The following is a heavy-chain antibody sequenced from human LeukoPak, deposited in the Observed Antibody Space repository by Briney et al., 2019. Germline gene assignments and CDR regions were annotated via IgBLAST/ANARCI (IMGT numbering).Heavy chain of an antibody. CDR3: ARDRGGWLSHFDY. J-gene: IGHJ4*02. D-gene: IGHD6-19*01. CDR2: IYYSGST. CDR1: GGSISSYF. Sequence: SETLSLTCTVSGGSISSYFWSWVRQPPGKGPEWIGYIYYSGSTNYNPSLKSRVTISIDTSKNQFSLKLSSVTAADTAVYYCARDRGGWLSHFDYWGQGTLVTVSS. V-gene: IGHV4-59*01.